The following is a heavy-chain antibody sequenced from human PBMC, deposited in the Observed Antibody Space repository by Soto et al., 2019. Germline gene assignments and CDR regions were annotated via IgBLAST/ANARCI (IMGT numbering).Heavy chain of an antibody. D-gene: IGHD1-26*01. CDR3: AATLGRAMDV. CDR2: ISAYNGNT. V-gene: IGHV1-18*01. J-gene: IGHJ6*01. Sequence: QVQLVQSGAEVEKPGASVKVSCKASGYTFTSYAISWVRQAPGQGLEWMGWISAYNGNTNYAQKLQGRVTMTTDTSTSTAYTELRSLTSVDTAVYYCAATLGRAMDVWGHGTTVPVSS. CDR1: GYTFTSYA.